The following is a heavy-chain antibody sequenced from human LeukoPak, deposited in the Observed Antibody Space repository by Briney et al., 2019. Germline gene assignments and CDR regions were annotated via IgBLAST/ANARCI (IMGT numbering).Heavy chain of an antibody. J-gene: IGHJ6*03. V-gene: IGHV1-46*01. CDR3: ARAEYSSSWTGYYYYYMDV. CDR1: GYTFTSYY. Sequence: ASVKVSCKASGYTFTSYYMHWVRQAPGQGLEWMGIINPSGGSTSYAQKFQGRVTMTRDTSTSTVYMELSSLRSEDTAVYYCARAEYSSSWTGYYYYYMDVWGKGTTVTISS. CDR2: INPSGGST. D-gene: IGHD6-13*01.